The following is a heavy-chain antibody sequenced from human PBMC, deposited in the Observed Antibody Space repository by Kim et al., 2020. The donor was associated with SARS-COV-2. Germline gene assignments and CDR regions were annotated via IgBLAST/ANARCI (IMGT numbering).Heavy chain of an antibody. V-gene: IGHV3-30*07. Sequence: DPVKGRFPIPRENSKNTLYLQMNSLRAEDTAVYYCARDPSSSFLYNWFDPWGQGTLVTVSS. CDR3: ARDPSSSFLYNWFDP. D-gene: IGHD6-6*01. J-gene: IGHJ5*02.